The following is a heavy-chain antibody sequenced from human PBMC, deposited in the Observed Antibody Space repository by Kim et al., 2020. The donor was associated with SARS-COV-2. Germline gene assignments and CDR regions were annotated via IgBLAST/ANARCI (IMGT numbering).Heavy chain of an antibody. Sequence: STNYNPSLKSRVTISVDTSKNQFSLKLSSVTAADTAVYYCARDTSAGMDVWGQGTTVTVSS. D-gene: IGHD3-10*01. J-gene: IGHJ6*02. V-gene: IGHV4-59*01. CDR2: ST. CDR3: ARDTSAGMDV.